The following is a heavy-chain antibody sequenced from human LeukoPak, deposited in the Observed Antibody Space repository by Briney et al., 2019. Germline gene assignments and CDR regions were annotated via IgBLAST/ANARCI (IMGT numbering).Heavy chain of an antibody. CDR2: INPSGGST. V-gene: IGHV1-46*03. CDR1: GYSFTIYD. Sequence: ASVKVSCKTSGYSFTIYDINWLRQAPGQGLEWMGIINPSGGSTSYAQKFQGRVTMTRDTSTSTVYMELSSLRSEDTAVYYCARDGRVHYDFWSGYYRDEVWFDPWGQGTLVTVSS. CDR3: ARDGRVHYDFWSGYYRDEVWFDP. D-gene: IGHD3-3*01. J-gene: IGHJ5*02.